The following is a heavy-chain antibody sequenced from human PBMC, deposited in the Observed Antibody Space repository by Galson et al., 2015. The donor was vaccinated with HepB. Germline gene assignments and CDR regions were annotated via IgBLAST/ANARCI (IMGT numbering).Heavy chain of an antibody. V-gene: IGHV7-4-1*02. D-gene: IGHD6-13*01. Sequence: SCKAYGYSFTSYAVNWVRQAPGQGLEWMGWINTNTGHPTYAQGFTGRFVFSLDTSVSTAYLQISSLKAEDTAVYYCAREGPVAAAGPDYYYYYYMDVWGKGTTVTVSS. CDR1: GYSFTSYA. J-gene: IGHJ6*03. CDR3: AREGPVAAAGPDYYYYYYMDV. CDR2: INTNTGHP.